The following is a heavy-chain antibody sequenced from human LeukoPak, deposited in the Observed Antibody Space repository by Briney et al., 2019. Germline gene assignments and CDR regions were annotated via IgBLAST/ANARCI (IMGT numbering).Heavy chain of an antibody. CDR2: ISGSGGST. V-gene: IGHV3-23*01. J-gene: IGHJ4*02. Sequence: PGGSLRLSCAASGFTFSSYAMSWVRQAPGKGLEWVSAISGSGGSTYYADSVKGRFTISRDNSKNTLYLQMNSLRAEDTAVYYCAKGGGSYDILTGYYSPRGFDYWGQGTLVTVSS. D-gene: IGHD3-9*01. CDR1: GFTFSSYA. CDR3: AKGGGSYDILTGYYSPRGFDY.